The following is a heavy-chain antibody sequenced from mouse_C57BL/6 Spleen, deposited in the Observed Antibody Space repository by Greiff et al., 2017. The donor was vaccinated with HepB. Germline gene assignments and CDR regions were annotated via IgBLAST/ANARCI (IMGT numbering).Heavy chain of an antibody. V-gene: IGHV1-64*01. CDR1: GYTFTSYW. CDR3: ARERYGNYDAMDD. Sequence: VQLQQPGAELVKPGASVKLSCKASGYTFTSYWMPWVKQRPGQGLEWIGMIHPNSGSTNYNEKFKSKATLTVDKSSSTAYMQLSSLTSEDSAVYYCARERYGNYDAMDDWGQGTSVTVSS. J-gene: IGHJ4*01. CDR2: IHPNSGST. D-gene: IGHD2-1*01.